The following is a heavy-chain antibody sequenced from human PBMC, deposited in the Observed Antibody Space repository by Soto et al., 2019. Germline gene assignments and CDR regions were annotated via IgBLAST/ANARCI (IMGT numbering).Heavy chain of an antibody. Sequence: SETLSLTCTVSGGSISSGDYYWSWIRQPPGKGLEWIGYIYYSGSTYYNPSLKSRVTISLDTSKNQFSLKLSSVTAADTAVYYCAREGGTEAQSYYYYGMDVWGQGTTVTVSS. CDR3: AREGGTEAQSYYYYGMDV. D-gene: IGHD3-16*01. CDR1: GGSISSGDYY. V-gene: IGHV4-30-4*01. J-gene: IGHJ6*02. CDR2: IYYSGST.